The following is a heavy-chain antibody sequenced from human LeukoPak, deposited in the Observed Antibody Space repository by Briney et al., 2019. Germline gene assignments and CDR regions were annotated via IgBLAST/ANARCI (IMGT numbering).Heavy chain of an antibody. CDR1: GFTLGGHD. D-gene: IGHD5-18*01. CDR2: VSSGHHA. J-gene: IGHJ4*02. V-gene: IGHV3-13*01. Sequence: GESLRLSCTASGFTLGGHDMHWVRQTTGGGLEWVAAVSSGHHAFYAGSVQGRFAVSRVDGKNSLYLQMNSLRGGDTAVYYCVGEARGYHYTYFDYWGQGSLVTVSS. CDR3: VGEARGYHYTYFDY.